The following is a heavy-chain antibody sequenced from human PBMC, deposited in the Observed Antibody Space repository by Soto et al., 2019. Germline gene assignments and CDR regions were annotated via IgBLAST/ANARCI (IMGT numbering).Heavy chain of an antibody. V-gene: IGHV1-69*13. CDR2: IIPIFGTA. CDR3: ARYGDTAMVQSGYFDY. D-gene: IGHD5-18*01. CDR1: GGTFSSYA. Sequence: GASVKVSCKASGGTFSSYAISWVRQAPGQGLEWMGGIIPIFGTANYAQKFQGRVTITADESTSTAYMELSSLRSEDTAVYYCARYGDTAMVQSGYFDYWGQGTLVTVSS. J-gene: IGHJ4*02.